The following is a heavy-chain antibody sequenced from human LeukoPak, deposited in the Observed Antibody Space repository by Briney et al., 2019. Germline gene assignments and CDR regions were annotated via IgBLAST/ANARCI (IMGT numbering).Heavy chain of an antibody. D-gene: IGHD2-2*01. Sequence: GESPKISCWGSGYTYSKSWIAWVRQMPGKGVELMGIINPVESGMRYSPPFQGKVTITVDKSISTAFLQWNSLQGAASAMYYCARQGCITTSCHTIVHWGEGTLVTVSS. CDR1: GYTYSKSW. CDR3: ARQGCITTSCHTIVH. J-gene: IGHJ4*02. CDR2: INPVESGM. V-gene: IGHV5-51*01.